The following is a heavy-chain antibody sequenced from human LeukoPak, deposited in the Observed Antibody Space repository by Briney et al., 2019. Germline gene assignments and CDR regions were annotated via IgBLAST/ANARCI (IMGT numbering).Heavy chain of an antibody. CDR2: INHSGST. Sequence: SETLSLTCAVYGGSLSGYYWSWIRQPPGKGLEWIGEINHSGSTNYNPSLKSRVTISVDTSKNQFSLKLSSVTAADTAVYYCARAARLVARAFDYWGQGTLVTVSS. V-gene: IGHV4-34*01. J-gene: IGHJ4*02. D-gene: IGHD6-6*01. CDR3: ARAARLVARAFDY. CDR1: GGSLSGYY.